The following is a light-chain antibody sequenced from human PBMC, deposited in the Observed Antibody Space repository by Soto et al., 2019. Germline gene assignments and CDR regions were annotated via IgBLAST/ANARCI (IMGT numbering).Light chain of an antibody. V-gene: IGKV1-13*02. CDR3: QQCNSYPYT. J-gene: IGKJ2*01. Sequence: AIQLPQSPSSLSASVGDRVTITCRESQGISRALAWYQQKPWKAPKLLIYDASSLESGVPSMFSGSGSGTDFTLTISSLQPEDFATYYCQQCNSYPYTFGQGNKLEIK. CDR1: QGISRA. CDR2: DAS.